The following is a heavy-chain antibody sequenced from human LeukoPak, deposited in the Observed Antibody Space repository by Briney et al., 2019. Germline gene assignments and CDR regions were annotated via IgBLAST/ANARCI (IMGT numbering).Heavy chain of an antibody. D-gene: IGHD3-9*01. CDR3: ARALRTDILTTDY. CDR2: IDPNSGGT. CDR1: EYTFIDYF. Sequence: VASVKVSCKASEYTFIDYFIHWVRQAPGQGLEWLGWIDPNSGGTNSAQNFQGRVTMTRDTSISTAYMELSSLRSGDTAVYYCARALRTDILTTDYWGPGTLVTVSS. J-gene: IGHJ4*02. V-gene: IGHV1-2*02.